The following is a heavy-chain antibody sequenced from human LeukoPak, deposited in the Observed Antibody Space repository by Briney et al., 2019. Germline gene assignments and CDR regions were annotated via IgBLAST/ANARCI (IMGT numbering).Heavy chain of an antibody. J-gene: IGHJ4*02. CDR1: GGSISSGGHY. CDR2: IYYSGST. CDR3: ARGGDSGYDPLYNWNDAVYFDY. V-gene: IGHV4-31*03. Sequence: PSETLSLTCTVSGGSISSGGHYWSWIRQHPGKGLEWIGYIYYSGSTYYNPSLKSRVTISVDTSKNQFSLKLSSVTAADTAVYYCARGGDSGYDPLYNWNDAVYFDYWGQGTLVTVSS. D-gene: IGHD1-20*01.